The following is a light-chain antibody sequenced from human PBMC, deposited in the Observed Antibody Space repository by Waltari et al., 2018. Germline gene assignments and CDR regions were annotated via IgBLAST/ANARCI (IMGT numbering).Light chain of an antibody. J-gene: IGKJ1*01. CDR3: QQFNDWPWT. CDR2: GAS. Sequence: EIVMTQSPATLSLSPGERATLSCRASQSVSSSLAWYQQKPGQAPRLLISGASTRATGIPARFSGSGSGTEFSLTISSLQSEDFAVYYCQQFNDWPWTFGQGTKVEIK. CDR1: QSVSSS. V-gene: IGKV3-15*01.